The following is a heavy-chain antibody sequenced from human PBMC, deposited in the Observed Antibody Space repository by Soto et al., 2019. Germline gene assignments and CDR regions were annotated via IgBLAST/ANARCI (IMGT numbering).Heavy chain of an antibody. CDR1: GFTVSSNY. Sequence: GGSLRLSCAASGFTVSSNYMSWVRQAPGKGLEWFSVLHNGGTIYYADSVKGRFTISRDNSKNTLYLQMNSRRAEDKAVYYCARTRGYSYGYYFDYWGQGTLVTVSS. CDR3: ARTRGYSYGYYFDY. CDR2: LHNGGTI. J-gene: IGHJ4*02. D-gene: IGHD5-18*01. V-gene: IGHV3-53*01.